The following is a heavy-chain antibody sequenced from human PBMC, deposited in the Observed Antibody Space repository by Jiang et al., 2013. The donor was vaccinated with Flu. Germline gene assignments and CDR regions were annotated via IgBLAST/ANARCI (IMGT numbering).Heavy chain of an antibody. CDR1: GYTFTTYP. CDR3: ARGDLGYCSGATCYQDYYYGMDV. V-gene: IGHV7-4-1*02. CDR2: INTNTGNP. D-gene: IGHD2-15*01. Sequence: SGSELKKPGASVTVSCKASGYTFTTYPMNWVRQAPGQGLEWMGWINTNTGNPTFAQGFTGRFVFSLDTSVSTTYLQISSLKAEDTAVYYCARGDLGYCSGATCYQDYYYGMDVWGQGTTVTVSS. J-gene: IGHJ6*02.